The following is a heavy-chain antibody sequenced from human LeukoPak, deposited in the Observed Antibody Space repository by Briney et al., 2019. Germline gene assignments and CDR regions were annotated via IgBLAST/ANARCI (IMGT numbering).Heavy chain of an antibody. J-gene: IGHJ4*02. D-gene: IGHD3-22*01. Sequence: KASETLSLTCVVSGYSISNGYNWGWIRQPPGKGLEWIGNIYHSGSTYYNPSLKSRVIISVDTSKNQFSLKLSSVTAADTAVYYCARDYYYDSSGYYDLQDDYWGQGTLVTVSS. CDR2: IYHSGST. V-gene: IGHV4-38-2*02. CDR3: ARDYYYDSSGYYDLQDDY. CDR1: GYSISNGYN.